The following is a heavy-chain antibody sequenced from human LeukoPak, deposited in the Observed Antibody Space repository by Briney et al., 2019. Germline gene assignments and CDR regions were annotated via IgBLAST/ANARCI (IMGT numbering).Heavy chain of an antibody. J-gene: IGHJ6*03. CDR3: ARTPAMVAYYYYMDV. D-gene: IGHD5-18*01. CDR1: GYSLTSYR. CDR2: IYPGDSDT. Sequence: GESLKISCKGSGYSLTSYRIGWVRQMPGKGLEWMGIIYPGDSDTRYSPSFQGQVTISADKSISTAYLQWSSLKASDTAMYYCARTPAMVAYYYYMDVWGKGTTVTVSS. V-gene: IGHV5-51*01.